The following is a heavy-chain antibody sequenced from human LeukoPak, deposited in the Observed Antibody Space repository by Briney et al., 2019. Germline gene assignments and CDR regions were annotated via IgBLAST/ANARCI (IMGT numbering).Heavy chain of an antibody. J-gene: IGHJ6*03. V-gene: IGHV3-48*04. CDR1: GFTFSSYS. Sequence: GGSLRLSCAASGFTFSSYSMNWVRQAPGKGLEWVSYISSSSSTIYYADSVKGRFTISRDNAKNSLYLQMNSLRAEDTAVYYCASIYYDSSGYYYYYYYYMDVWGKGTTVTVSS. D-gene: IGHD3-22*01. CDR2: ISSSSSTI. CDR3: ASIYYDSSGYYYYYYYYMDV.